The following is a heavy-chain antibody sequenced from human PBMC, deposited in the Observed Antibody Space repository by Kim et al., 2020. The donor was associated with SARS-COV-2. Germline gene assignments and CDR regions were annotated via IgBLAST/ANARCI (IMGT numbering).Heavy chain of an antibody. D-gene: IGHD3-9*01. CDR1: GFTFSSYA. V-gene: IGHV3-23*01. CDR3: ARGPPGRFFDSYYFDY. CDR2: ISGGGVST. Sequence: GGSLRLSCAASGFTFSSYAMSWVRQAPGKGLEWVSAISGGGVSTYYTDSVKGRFTISRDNSKNTLYLQMNSLRAEDTAVYYCARGPPGRFFDSYYFDYWGQGTLVTVSS. J-gene: IGHJ4*02.